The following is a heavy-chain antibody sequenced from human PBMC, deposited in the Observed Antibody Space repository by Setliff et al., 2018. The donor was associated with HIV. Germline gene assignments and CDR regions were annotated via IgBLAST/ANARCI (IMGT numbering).Heavy chain of an antibody. J-gene: IGHJ5*02. Sequence: SCKASGGTFSSYAISWIRQTPGKGLEWIGIIYYSGTAYYNPSLKSRLIISVDTSKNQFSLNLSSMSAADTAVYFCSRLTRSSSNSYKGRFDPWGQGTLVTVSS. CDR2: IYYSGTA. CDR3: SRLTRSSSNSYKGRFDP. D-gene: IGHD2-15*01. CDR1: GGTFSSYAI. V-gene: IGHV4-39*01.